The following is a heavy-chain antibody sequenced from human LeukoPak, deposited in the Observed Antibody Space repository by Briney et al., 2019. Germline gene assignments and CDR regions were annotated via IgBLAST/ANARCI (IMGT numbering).Heavy chain of an antibody. Sequence: ASVKVSCKASGYTFTSYAMNWVRQAPGQGLEWMGWINTNTGNPTYAQGFTGRFVFSLDTSVSTAYLQISSLKAGDTAVYYCARGTIAAARTYYFDYWGQGTLVTVSS. V-gene: IGHV7-4-1*02. CDR1: GYTFTSYA. CDR3: ARGTIAAARTYYFDY. CDR2: INTNTGNP. J-gene: IGHJ4*02. D-gene: IGHD6-13*01.